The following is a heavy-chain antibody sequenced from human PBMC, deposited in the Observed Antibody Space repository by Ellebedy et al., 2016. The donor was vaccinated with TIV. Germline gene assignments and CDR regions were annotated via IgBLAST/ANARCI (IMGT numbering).Heavy chain of an antibody. CDR2: MNPKSGNT. CDR3: ARGRGFLQGLEY. V-gene: IGHV1-8*01. CDR1: GYSFSTYD. J-gene: IGHJ4*02. Sequence: AASVKVSCEASGYSFSTYDIHWVRQATGQGLEWMGWMNPKSGNTGYAQKFQGRVSMTRNSSINTAYMDLSSLRFEDTAVYYCARGRGFLQGLEYWGQGSLVTVPS. D-gene: IGHD2/OR15-2a*01.